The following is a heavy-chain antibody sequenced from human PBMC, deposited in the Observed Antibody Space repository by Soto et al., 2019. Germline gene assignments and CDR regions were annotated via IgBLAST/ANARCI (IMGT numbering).Heavy chain of an antibody. D-gene: IGHD3-9*01. Sequence: SETLSLTCTVSGGSIRSGDYFWGWIRHPPGKGLEWLGGISYSGTTYYNPSFKSRLTISIDTSKYQFSLRLNSVTAADTAVYNCTRRRYFGGQPHGMDVWGQGTTVTVSS. J-gene: IGHJ6*02. CDR3: TRRRYFGGQPHGMDV. CDR2: ISYSGTT. CDR1: GGSIRSGDYF. V-gene: IGHV4-39*01.